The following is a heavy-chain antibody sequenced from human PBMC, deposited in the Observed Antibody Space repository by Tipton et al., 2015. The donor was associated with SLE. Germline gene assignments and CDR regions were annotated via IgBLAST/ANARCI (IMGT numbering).Heavy chain of an antibody. J-gene: IGHJ6*03. V-gene: IGHV4-31*03. CDR3: ARIEYSSSSDYYYMDV. CDR2: IYYSGST. Sequence: TLSLTCTVSGGSISSGGYYWSWIRQHPGKGLEWIGYIYYSGSTYYNPSPKSRVTISVDTSKNQFSLKLSSVTAADTAVYYCARIEYSSSSDYYYMDVWGKGTTVTVSS. D-gene: IGHD6-6*01. CDR1: GGSISSGGYY.